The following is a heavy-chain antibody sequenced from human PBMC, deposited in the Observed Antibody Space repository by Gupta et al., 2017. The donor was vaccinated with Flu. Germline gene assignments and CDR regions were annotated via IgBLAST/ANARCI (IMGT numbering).Heavy chain of an antibody. CDR1: AFSSSAYD. Sequence: EAQLVESGGGLVQPGGSLRLFCAASAFSSSAYDMSWVRQATGKGLEWVSFISSSDVPYNTDSGKGRFTISRDNAKNSVYLQMDSLRAEDTGFYYCARGHWDSWGQGTLVTVSS. J-gene: IGHJ4*02. CDR2: ISSSDVP. D-gene: IGHD1-1*01. V-gene: IGHV3-48*03. CDR3: ARGHWDS.